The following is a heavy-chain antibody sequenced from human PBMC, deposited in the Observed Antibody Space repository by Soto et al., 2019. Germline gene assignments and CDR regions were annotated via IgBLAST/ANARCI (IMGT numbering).Heavy chain of an antibody. CDR2: ISGSGGTT. V-gene: IGHV3-23*01. CDR1: GFTFSNYA. J-gene: IGHJ4*02. CDR3: AKDLKTTVVRAYDY. D-gene: IGHD4-17*01. Sequence: GSLRLSCAVSGFTFSNYAMTWVRQAPGKGLEWVSSISGSGGTTYYADSVKGRFTISRDNSKDILYLQMNSLRAEDTAVYYCAKDLKTTVVRAYDYWGQGALVTVSS.